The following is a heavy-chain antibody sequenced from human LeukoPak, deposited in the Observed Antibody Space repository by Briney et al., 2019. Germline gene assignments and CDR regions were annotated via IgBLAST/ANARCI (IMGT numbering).Heavy chain of an antibody. D-gene: IGHD3-22*01. J-gene: IGHJ4*02. V-gene: IGHV1-69*13. CDR3: ARVEERATYSPYYYDSSGYWTFDY. CDR1: GYTFSSYA. CDR2: IIPIFGTA. Sequence: GASVKVSCKASGYTFSSYAISWVRQAPGQGLEWMGGIIPIFGTANYAQKFQGRVTITADESTSTAYMELSSLRSEDTAVYYCARVEERATYSPYYYDSSGYWTFDYWGQGTLVTVSS.